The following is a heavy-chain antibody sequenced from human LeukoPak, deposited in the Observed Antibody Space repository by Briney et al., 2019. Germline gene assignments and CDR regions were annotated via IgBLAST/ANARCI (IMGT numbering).Heavy chain of an antibody. CDR1: GGSFSGYY. CDR3: VRLDYYNYAMDV. V-gene: IGHV4-34*01. Sequence: SETLSLTCAVYGGSFSGYYWSWIRQPPGKGLEWIGEINHSGSTNYNPSLKSRVTISVDTSKNQFSLKLSSVTAADTAVYYCVRLDYYNYAMDVWGQGTTVTVSS. J-gene: IGHJ6*02. CDR2: INHSGST.